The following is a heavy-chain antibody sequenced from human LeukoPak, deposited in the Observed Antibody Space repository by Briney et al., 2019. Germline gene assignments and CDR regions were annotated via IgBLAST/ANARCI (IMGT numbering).Heavy chain of an antibody. J-gene: IGHJ3*02. CDR2: IYTSGST. D-gene: IGHD6-6*01. CDR1: GGSISSGSYY. CDR3: ARAHEYSSSSKAFDI. Sequence: PSETLSLTCTVSGGSISSGSYYWSWIRQPAGKGLEWIGRIYTSGSTNYNPSLKSRLTISVDTSKNQFSLKLSSVTAADTAVYYCARAHEYSSSSKAFDIWGQGTMVTVSS. V-gene: IGHV4-61*02.